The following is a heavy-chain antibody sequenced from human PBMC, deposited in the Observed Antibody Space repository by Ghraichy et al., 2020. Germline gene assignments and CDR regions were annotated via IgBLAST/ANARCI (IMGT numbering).Heavy chain of an antibody. CDR3: EKDVGMWEPQGRDACDI. Sequence: GGSLRLSCAASGFTFSSSAMSWVRQAPGKGLEWVSTFSGSGDSTYYADAVKGRFTISRDNSKNTLYLQMNRMRAEDTAVYYCEKDVGMWEPQGRDACDIWGQGTMVTVS. J-gene: IGHJ3*02. CDR2: FSGSGDST. D-gene: IGHD1-26*01. V-gene: IGHV3-23*01. CDR1: GFTFSSSA.